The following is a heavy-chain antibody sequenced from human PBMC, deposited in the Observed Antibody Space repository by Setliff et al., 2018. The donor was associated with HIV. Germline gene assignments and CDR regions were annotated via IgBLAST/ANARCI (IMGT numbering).Heavy chain of an antibody. D-gene: IGHD3-10*01. CDR3: ARSLFGEVY. V-gene: IGHV4-39*01. J-gene: IGHJ4*02. CDR1: GGSISSSSYY. Sequence: SETLSLTCTVSGGSISSSSYYWGWIRQPPGKGPEWIGSIYYSGSTYYNPSLKSRVTISVDTSKNQFSLKLSSVTAADTAVYYCARSLFGEVYWGQGTLVTVSS. CDR2: IYYSGST.